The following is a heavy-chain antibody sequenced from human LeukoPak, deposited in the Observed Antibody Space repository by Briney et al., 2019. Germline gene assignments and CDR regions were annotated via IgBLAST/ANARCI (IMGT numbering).Heavy chain of an antibody. CDR2: IYPGDSYT. CDR3: ARQEMSRGYCSSTSCRAPFDY. V-gene: IGHV5-51*01. J-gene: IGHJ4*02. CDR1: GYSFTSYW. D-gene: IGHD2-2*01. Sequence: GESLKISCKGSGYSFTSYWIAWVRQMSGKGLECMGIIYPGDSYTRYSPSFQGQVTISADKSISTAYLQWSSLKASDTAMYYCARQEMSRGYCSSTSCRAPFDYWGQGTLVTVSS.